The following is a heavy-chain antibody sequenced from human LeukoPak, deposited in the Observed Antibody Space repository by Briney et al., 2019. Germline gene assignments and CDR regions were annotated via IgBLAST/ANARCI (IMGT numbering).Heavy chain of an antibody. CDR3: AKDKWERSFDY. Sequence: GTSLRLSCAASGITFSSSGMQWVRQAPGKGLEWVTFISKDGSNEYYADSVRGRFTISRDNSKNTVFLQMNSLTHEDTALYYCAKDKWERSFDYWGQGTLVTVSS. CDR1: GITFSSSG. CDR2: ISKDGSNE. D-gene: IGHD1-1*01. V-gene: IGHV3-30*18. J-gene: IGHJ4*02.